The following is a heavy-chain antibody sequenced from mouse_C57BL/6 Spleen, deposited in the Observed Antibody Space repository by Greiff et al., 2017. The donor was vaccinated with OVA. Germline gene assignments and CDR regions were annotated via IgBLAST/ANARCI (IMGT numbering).Heavy chain of an antibody. CDR3: ARPPPGSRNWYFDV. CDR2: IRNKANGYTT. D-gene: IGHD1-1*01. Sequence: EVKLVESGGGLVQPGGSLSLSCAASGFTFTDYYMSWVRQPPGKALEWLGFIRNKANGYTTEYSASVKGRFTISRDNSQSILYLQMNALRAEDSATYYCARPPPGSRNWYFDVWGTGTTVTVSS. J-gene: IGHJ1*03. CDR1: GFTFTDYY. V-gene: IGHV7-3*01.